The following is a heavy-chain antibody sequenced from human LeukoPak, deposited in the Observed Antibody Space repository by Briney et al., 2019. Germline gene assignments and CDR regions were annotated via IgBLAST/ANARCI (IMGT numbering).Heavy chain of an antibody. V-gene: IGHV4-61*01. Sequence: NPSETLSLTCNVSGGSVSSGSYYWSWIRQPPGKGLEWIGYIYNSGTTNYNPSLKSRVTISVDSSKNQFSLKLTSVTAADTAVYYCARGARGYSHGWGQGTLVTVSS. J-gene: IGHJ4*01. CDR1: GGSVSSGSYY. CDR2: IYNSGTT. CDR3: ARGARGYSHG. D-gene: IGHD5-18*01.